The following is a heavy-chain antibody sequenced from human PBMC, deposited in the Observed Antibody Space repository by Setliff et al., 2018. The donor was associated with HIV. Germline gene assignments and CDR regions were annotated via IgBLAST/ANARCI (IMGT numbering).Heavy chain of an antibody. CDR2: MYHTGST. V-gene: IGHV4-38-2*01. Sequence: SETLSLTCAVSGYSISSGCYWGWIRQPPGKGLEWIGSMYHTGSTYYSTSLNSRFTISVDTSKNQFSLKLRSVTAADTAVDYCARQPLYNDYDWRSYYFDYWGQGSLVTVSS. CDR1: GYSISSGCY. J-gene: IGHJ4*02. CDR3: ARQPLYNDYDWRSYYFDY. D-gene: IGHD5-12*01.